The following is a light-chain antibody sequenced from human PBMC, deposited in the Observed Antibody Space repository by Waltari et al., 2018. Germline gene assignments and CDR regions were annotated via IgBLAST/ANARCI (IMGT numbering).Light chain of an antibody. Sequence: DIQMTQSPSSLSASVGDSVSITCRASQSISTHLNWYQQKPGKAPKLLIYAASNLQSGVPSRFSGRGSETDFTLTISSLQPEDFAVYYCQQSYNTPRTFGPGTKVDIK. CDR3: QQSYNTPRT. CDR2: AAS. CDR1: QSISTH. V-gene: IGKV1-39*01. J-gene: IGKJ3*01.